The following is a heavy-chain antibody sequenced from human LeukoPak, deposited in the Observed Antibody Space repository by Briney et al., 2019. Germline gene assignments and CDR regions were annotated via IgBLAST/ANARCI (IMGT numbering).Heavy chain of an antibody. J-gene: IGHJ3*02. CDR2: IIPIFGTA. D-gene: IGHD3-22*01. CDR3: ASAYDSSGYYALHDAFDI. Sequence: SVKVSCKASGGTFSSYAISWVRQAPGQGLEWMGGIIPIFGTANYAQKIQGRVTITTDESRSTAYMELSSLRSEDTAVYYCASAYDSSGYYALHDAFDIWGQGTMVTVSS. V-gene: IGHV1-69*05. CDR1: GGTFSSYA.